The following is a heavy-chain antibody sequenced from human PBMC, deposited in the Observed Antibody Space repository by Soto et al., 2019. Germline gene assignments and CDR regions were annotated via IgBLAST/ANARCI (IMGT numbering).Heavy chain of an antibody. CDR2: IYYSGST. CDR3: ARHRYGNNWFDP. Sequence: SETLSLTCTVSGGSISSSSYYWGWIRQPPGKGLEWIGSIYYSGSTYYNPSLKSRVTISVDTSKNQFSLKLSSVTAADTAVYYCARHRYGNNWFDPWGQGTLVTVSS. CDR1: GGSISSSSYY. D-gene: IGHD4-17*01. J-gene: IGHJ5*02. V-gene: IGHV4-39*01.